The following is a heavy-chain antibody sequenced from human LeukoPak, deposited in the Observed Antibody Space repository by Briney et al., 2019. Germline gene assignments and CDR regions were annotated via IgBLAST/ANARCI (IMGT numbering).Heavy chain of an antibody. CDR3: TVEEARTDY. Sequence: GGSLRLSCATSGFTFSIYSMNWVRQAPGKGLEWVSSISSSSSHIYYADSVKGRFTISRDNAKNSLYLQMNSLRAEDTAVYYCTVEEARTDYWGQGTLVTVSS. V-gene: IGHV3-21*01. J-gene: IGHJ4*02. CDR2: ISSSSSHI. CDR1: GFTFSIYS.